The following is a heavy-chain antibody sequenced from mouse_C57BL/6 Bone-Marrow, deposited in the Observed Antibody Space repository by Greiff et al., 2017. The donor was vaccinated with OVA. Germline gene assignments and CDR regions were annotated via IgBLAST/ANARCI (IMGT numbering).Heavy chain of an antibody. J-gene: IGHJ3*01. CDR1: GYTFTSYW. Sequence: VQLQQPGAELVKPGASVKMSCKASGYTFTSYWITWVKQRPGQGLEWIGDIYPGSGSTNYNEKFKSKATLTVDTSSSTAYMQLSSLTSEDSAVYYCVRRIYEDYDGWFAYWGQGTLVTVSA. D-gene: IGHD2-4*01. CDR3: VRRIYEDYDGWFAY. CDR2: IYPGSGST. V-gene: IGHV1-55*01.